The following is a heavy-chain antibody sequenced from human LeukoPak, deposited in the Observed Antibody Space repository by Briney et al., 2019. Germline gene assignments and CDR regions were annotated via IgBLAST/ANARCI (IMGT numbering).Heavy chain of an antibody. V-gene: IGHV3-21*04. CDR3: ASGRTDIVVVPATLRNYYFDY. J-gene: IGHJ4*02. CDR1: GFTFSSYA. Sequence: GGSLRLSCAASGFTFSSYAMNWVRQAPGKGLEWVSYISSSSSYIYYADSVKGRFTISRDNAKNSLYLQMNSLRAEDTAVYYCASGRTDIVVVPATLRNYYFDYWGQGTLVTVSS. D-gene: IGHD2-2*01. CDR2: ISSSSSYI.